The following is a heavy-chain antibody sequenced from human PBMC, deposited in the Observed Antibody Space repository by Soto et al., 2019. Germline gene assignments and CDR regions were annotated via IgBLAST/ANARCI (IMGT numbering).Heavy chain of an antibody. CDR3: ARDPGPRAAAIRGLGWFDP. D-gene: IGHD2-2*01. J-gene: IGHJ5*02. V-gene: IGHV3-7*03. Sequence: PGGSLRLSCAASGFTFSGYWMAWVRQAQGKGLEWVASIKQGESEKFYVDSVKGRFTISRDNAKKTVYLQMNGLRAEDTAVYYCARDPGPRAAAIRGLGWFDPWGQGTLVTVS. CDR2: IKQGESEK. CDR1: GFTFSGYW.